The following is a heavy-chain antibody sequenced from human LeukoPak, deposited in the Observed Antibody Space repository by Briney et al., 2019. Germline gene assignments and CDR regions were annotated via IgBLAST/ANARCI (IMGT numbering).Heavy chain of an antibody. V-gene: IGHV4-34*01. CDR2: INHSGST. CDR1: GGSFSGYY. J-gene: IGHJ4*02. Sequence: SETLSLTCAVYGGSFSGYYWSWIRQPPGKGLEWIGEINHSGSTNNNPSLKSRVTISVDTSKNQFSLKLSSVTAADTAVYYCARGIAAAGRHFDYWGQGTLVTVSS. CDR3: ARGIAAAGRHFDY. D-gene: IGHD6-13*01.